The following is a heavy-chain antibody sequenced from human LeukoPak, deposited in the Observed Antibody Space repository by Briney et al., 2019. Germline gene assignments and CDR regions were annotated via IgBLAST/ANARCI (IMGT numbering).Heavy chain of an antibody. D-gene: IGHD1-26*01. J-gene: IGHJ4*02. CDR2: IYYSGST. V-gene: IGHV4-59*01. Sequence: SETLSLTCGVSGGSITNTNYWTWVRQPPGEGLEWIGYIYYSGSTNYNPSLKSRVTILVDTSKNQFSLKVSSVTAADTAVYYCARGQYSGSCFDNWGQGSLVTVSS. CDR3: ARGQYSGSCFDN. CDR1: GGSITNTNY.